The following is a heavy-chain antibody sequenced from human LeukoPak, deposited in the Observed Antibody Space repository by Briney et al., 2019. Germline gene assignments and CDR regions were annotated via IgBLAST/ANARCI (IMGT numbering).Heavy chain of an antibody. J-gene: IGHJ4*02. V-gene: IGHV3-30*02. CDR3: ARLIPKNYYDSSGYNDY. CDR2: IRYDGSNK. D-gene: IGHD3-22*01. Sequence: GGSLRLSCAASGFTFSNYGMHWVRQAPGKGLEWVAFIRYDGSNKYQTDSVKGRFTISRDNSKNTLYLQMNSLRAEDTAVYYCARLIPKNYYDSSGYNDYWGQGTLVTVSS. CDR1: GFTFSNYG.